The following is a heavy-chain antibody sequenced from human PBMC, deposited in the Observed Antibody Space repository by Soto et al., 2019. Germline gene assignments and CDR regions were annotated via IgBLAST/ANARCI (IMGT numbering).Heavy chain of an antibody. Sequence: QITLKESGPTLMKPTETLTLTCAVSGFLITANGVGVGWIRQPPGKALEWLGILYWDGDKRYSPSLKTRLTTTMDTSKTQLVLTPTNLDPVDTATYYCAPGVRGESCRGGTCYFFDYWGQGTLLTVSS. CDR1: GFLITANGVG. D-gene: IGHD2-15*01. CDR2: LYWDGDK. J-gene: IGHJ4*02. CDR3: APGVRGESCRGGTCYFFDY. V-gene: IGHV2-5*02.